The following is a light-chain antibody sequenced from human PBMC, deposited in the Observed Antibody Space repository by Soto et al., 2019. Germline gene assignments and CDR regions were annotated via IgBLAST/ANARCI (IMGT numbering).Light chain of an antibody. CDR2: GAS. CDR3: QQYGSSGT. V-gene: IGKV3-20*01. CDR1: QSISSSD. Sequence: IVLAQSQATLSASLGERATLSCRASQSISSSDLAWYKHRPGQAPRLLIYGASNRATGIPDRFSGSGSGTDFTLTISRLEPEEFAVDDCQQYGSSGTFGQGTKVDIK. J-gene: IGKJ1*01.